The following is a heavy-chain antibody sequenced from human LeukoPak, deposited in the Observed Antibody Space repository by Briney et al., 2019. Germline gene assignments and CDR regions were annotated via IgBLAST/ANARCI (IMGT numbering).Heavy chain of an antibody. CDR2: VWYDGSEK. CDR3: ARDRGDPDYYFDQ. J-gene: IGHJ4*02. Sequence: GGSLRLSCAASGFTFSSYGIHWVRQAPGKGLEGVAVVWYDGSEKYYADSVKGRFTISRDNSKNTLYLQMNSLRAEDTAIYYCARDRGDPDYYFDQWGQGTLVTVSS. V-gene: IGHV3-33*01. CDR1: GFTFSSYG. D-gene: IGHD7-27*01.